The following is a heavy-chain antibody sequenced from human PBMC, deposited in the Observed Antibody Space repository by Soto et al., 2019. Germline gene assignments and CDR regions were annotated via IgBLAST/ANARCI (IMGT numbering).Heavy chain of an antibody. Sequence: GASVKVSCKASGFTFISSAVQWVRQARGQRLEWIGWIVVGSGNTNYAQKFQERVTISRDLSTSTAYMELSSLRSEDMAVYYCAADYYVTTDYYYDYWGQGTLVTVSS. J-gene: IGHJ4*02. V-gene: IGHV1-58*01. D-gene: IGHD3-22*01. CDR1: GFTFISSA. CDR2: IVVGSGNT. CDR3: AADYYVTTDYYYDY.